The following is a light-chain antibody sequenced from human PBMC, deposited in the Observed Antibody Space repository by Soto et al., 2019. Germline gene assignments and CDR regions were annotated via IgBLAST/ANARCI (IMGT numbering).Light chain of an antibody. CDR3: QQYNNWPSVT. Sequence: EIVMTQSQATLSVSPGERATLSCRASQSVSRNLAWYQQKPGQAPRLLIYGASTRATGIPARFSGSGSGTEFTLTISSLQSEDFAVYYCQQYNNWPSVTFGGGTKVDIK. CDR1: QSVSRN. V-gene: IGKV3-15*01. CDR2: GAS. J-gene: IGKJ4*01.